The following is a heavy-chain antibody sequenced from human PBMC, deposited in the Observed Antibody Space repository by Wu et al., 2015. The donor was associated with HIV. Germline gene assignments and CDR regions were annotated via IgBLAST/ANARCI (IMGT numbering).Heavy chain of an antibody. Sequence: QVQVVQSGTEMKTPGASVKVSCKASGYTFNSYGITWVRQAPGQGLEWMGWISAYNGNTNYAQKLQGRVTMTTDTSTSTAYLELRSLRSDDTAVYYCARDLGYDSGGYYIDYWGPGTRSPSPQ. J-gene: IGHJ4*02. D-gene: IGHD3-22*01. CDR2: ISAYNGNT. CDR1: GYTFNSYG. CDR3: ARDLGYDSGGYYIDY. V-gene: IGHV1-18*01.